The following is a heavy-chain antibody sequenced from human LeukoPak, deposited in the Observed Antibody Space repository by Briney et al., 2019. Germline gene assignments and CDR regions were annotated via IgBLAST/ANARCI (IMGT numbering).Heavy chain of an antibody. CDR2: ISAYNGNT. Sequence: ASVKVSCKASGYTFTSCGISWVRQAPGQGLEWMGWISAYNGNTNYAQKLQGRVTMTTDTSTSTAYMELRSLRSDDTAVYYCARVVDIVTTILAENWFDPWGQGTLVTVSS. J-gene: IGHJ5*02. CDR1: GYTFTSCG. CDR3: ARVVDIVTTILAENWFDP. V-gene: IGHV1-18*04. D-gene: IGHD5-12*01.